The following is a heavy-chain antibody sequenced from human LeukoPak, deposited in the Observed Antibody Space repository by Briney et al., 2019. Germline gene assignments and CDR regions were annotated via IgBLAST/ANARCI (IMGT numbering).Heavy chain of an antibody. CDR3: AKLWYQLLLPNYYYYMDV. D-gene: IGHD2-2*01. V-gene: IGHV3-23*01. Sequence: GGSLRLSCAASGFTFSSYAMSWVRQAPGKGLEWVSAISGSGGSTYYADSVKGRFTISRDNSKNTLYLQMNSLRAEDTAVYYCAKLWYQLLLPNYYYYMDVWGKGTTVTVSS. CDR2: ISGSGGST. J-gene: IGHJ6*03. CDR1: GFTFSSYA.